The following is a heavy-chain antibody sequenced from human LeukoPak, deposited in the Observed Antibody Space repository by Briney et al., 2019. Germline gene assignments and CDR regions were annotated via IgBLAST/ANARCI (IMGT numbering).Heavy chain of an antibody. D-gene: IGHD2-15*01. CDR1: GFIFSSYA. CDR3: AKGNGYCSGGSCYSHDAFDI. Sequence: GGSLRLSCAACGFIFSSYAMRWLRQAPGKGVEWVSAIRGSSGSTYYGVSEKRRFTISRDNSKNTLYLQMNSLRAKDTAVYYCAKGNGYCSGGSCYSHDAFDIWGQGTMVTVSS. V-gene: IGHV3-23*01. J-gene: IGHJ3*02. CDR2: IRGSSGST.